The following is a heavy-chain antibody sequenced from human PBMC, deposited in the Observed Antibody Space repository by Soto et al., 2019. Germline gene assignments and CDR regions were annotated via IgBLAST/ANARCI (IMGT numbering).Heavy chain of an antibody. D-gene: IGHD3-3*01. J-gene: IGHJ4*02. CDR2: MSGAGRSS. CDR3: AKGPIFGVENIYDY. Sequence: DVQLLESGGDLVQPGGSLRLSCAASGFTFSSYAMSWVRQAPGKGLEWVSSMSGAGRSSYDADSVKGRFTISRDNSKNCLYLQMNNLRAEDTALYYCAKGPIFGVENIYDYWGQGALVTVSS. V-gene: IGHV3-23*01. CDR1: GFTFSSYA.